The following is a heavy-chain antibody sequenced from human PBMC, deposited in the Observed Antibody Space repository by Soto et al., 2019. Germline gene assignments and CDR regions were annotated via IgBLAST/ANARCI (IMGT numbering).Heavy chain of an antibody. CDR3: ARGRPRKCFDL. CDR2: IIPIFGTA. Sequence: SVKVSWKASRSTFSSYAISWGRQAPGQGLEWMGWIIPIFGTANYAQKFQGRVTITADKSTSTAYMELSSLRSEDTAVYYCARGRPRKCFDLCGQGPLVTVSS. J-gene: IGHJ5*02. V-gene: IGHV1-69*06. CDR1: RSTFSSYA.